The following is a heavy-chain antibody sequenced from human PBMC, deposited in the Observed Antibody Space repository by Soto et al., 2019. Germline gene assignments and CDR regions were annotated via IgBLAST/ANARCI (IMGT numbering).Heavy chain of an antibody. CDR1: GYTFTGYY. V-gene: IGHV1-2*02. CDR2: INPNSGGT. CDR3: ARRYDYIWGSYRQKDAFDI. D-gene: IGHD3-16*02. Sequence: ASVKVSCKASGYTFTGYYMHWVRQAPGQGLEWMGWINPNSGGTNYAQKLQGRVTMTTDTSTSTAYMELRSLRPDDTAVYYCARRYDYIWGSYRQKDAFDIWGQGTMVTVSS. J-gene: IGHJ3*02.